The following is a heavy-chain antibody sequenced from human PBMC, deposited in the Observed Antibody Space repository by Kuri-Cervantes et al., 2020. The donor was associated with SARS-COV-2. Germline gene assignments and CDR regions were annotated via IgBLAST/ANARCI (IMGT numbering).Heavy chain of an antibody. CDR3: ARGREWFGELLYPVYFDY. V-gene: IGHV3-21*01. Sequence: GGSLRLSCAASGFTFSSYSMNWVRQAPGKGLEWVSSISSSSSYIYYADSVKGRFTISRDNAKNSLYLQMNSLRAEDTAVYYCARGREWFGELLYPVYFDYWGQGTLVTVSS. CDR2: ISSSSSYI. J-gene: IGHJ4*02. CDR1: GFTFSSYS. D-gene: IGHD3-10*01.